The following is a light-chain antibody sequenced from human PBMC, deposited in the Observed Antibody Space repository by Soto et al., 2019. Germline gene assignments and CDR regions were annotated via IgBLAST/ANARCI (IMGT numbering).Light chain of an antibody. Sequence: DIQMTQSPSTLSASVGDIVTITCRASQSMSNWLAWYQQKPGKSPKLLIYDASTLESGVPSRFSGSGSGTEFTLTISSLHPDDFATYYCQQYNSYSTFGQGTKVEIK. V-gene: IGKV1-5*01. CDR3: QQYNSYST. CDR1: QSMSNW. CDR2: DAS. J-gene: IGKJ1*01.